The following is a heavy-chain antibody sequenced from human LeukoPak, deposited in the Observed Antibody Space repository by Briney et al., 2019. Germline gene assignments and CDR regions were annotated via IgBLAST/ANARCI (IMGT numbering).Heavy chain of an antibody. CDR1: GYTFTGYY. CDR2: INPNSGGT. V-gene: IGHV1-2*02. CDR3: AGIYYYDSSGHYTDY. J-gene: IGHJ4*02. Sequence: ASVKVSCKASGYTFTGYYMHWVRQAPGQGLEWMGWINPNSGGTNYAQKFQGRVTVTRDTSISTAYMELSRLRSDDTAVYYCAGIYYYDSSGHYTDYWGQGTLVTVSS. D-gene: IGHD3-22*01.